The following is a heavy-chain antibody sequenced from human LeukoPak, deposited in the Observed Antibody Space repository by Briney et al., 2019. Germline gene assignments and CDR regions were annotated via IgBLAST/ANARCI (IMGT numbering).Heavy chain of an antibody. V-gene: IGHV4-34*01. CDR1: GGPFSGYY. CDR3: ARGLVYYYDSSGYNRPFDY. J-gene: IGHJ4*02. D-gene: IGHD3-22*01. CDR2: INHSGST. Sequence: SETLSLTCAVYGGPFSGYYWSWIRQPPGKGLEWIGEINHSGSTNYNPSLKSRVTISVDTSKNQFSLKLSSVTAADTAVYYCARGLVYYYDSSGYNRPFDYWGQGTLVTVSS.